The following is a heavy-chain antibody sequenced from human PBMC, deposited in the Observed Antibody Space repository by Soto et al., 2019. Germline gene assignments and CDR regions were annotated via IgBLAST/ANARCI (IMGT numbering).Heavy chain of an antibody. V-gene: IGHV3-30*18. CDR2: ISYDGSNK. D-gene: IGHD6-13*01. Sequence: QVQLVESGGGVVQPGRSLRLSCAASGFTFSSYGMHWVRQAPGKGLEWVAVISYDGSNKYYADSVKGRFTISRDNSKNTLYLQMNSLRAEDTAVYYCAKDASAAGSPWDYYYYYYMDVWGKGTTVTVSS. CDR3: AKDASAAGSPWDYYYYYYMDV. J-gene: IGHJ6*03. CDR1: GFTFSSYG.